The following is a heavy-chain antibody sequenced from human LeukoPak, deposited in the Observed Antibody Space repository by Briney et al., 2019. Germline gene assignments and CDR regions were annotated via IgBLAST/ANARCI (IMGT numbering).Heavy chain of an antibody. CDR2: IDWDDDK. J-gene: IGHJ4*02. CDR3: ARMADYGGKGLDY. D-gene: IGHD4-23*01. V-gene: IGHV2-70*20. Sequence: SGPALVKPTQTLTLTCTFSGFSLSTSAMCVSWVRQPPGKALEWLALIDWDDDKYYRTSLKTRLTISKDTSKNQVVLTMTNMDPVDTATYYCARMADYGGKGLDYWGQGTLVTVSS. CDR1: GFSLSTSAMC.